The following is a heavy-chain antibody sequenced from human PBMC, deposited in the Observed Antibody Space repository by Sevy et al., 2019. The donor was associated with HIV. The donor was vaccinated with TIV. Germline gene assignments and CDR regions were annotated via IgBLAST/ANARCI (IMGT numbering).Heavy chain of an antibody. CDR1: GFTFSSYS. V-gene: IGHV3-21*01. D-gene: IGHD2-2*01. J-gene: IGHJ4*02. Sequence: GGSLRLSCAASGFTFSSYSMNWVRQAPGKGLEWVSSISSSSIYIYYADSVKGRFTISRDNAKNSLYLQMNSLRAEDTAVYYCARAGKVVPAAFDYWGQGTLVTVSS. CDR3: ARAGKVVPAAFDY. CDR2: ISSSSIYI.